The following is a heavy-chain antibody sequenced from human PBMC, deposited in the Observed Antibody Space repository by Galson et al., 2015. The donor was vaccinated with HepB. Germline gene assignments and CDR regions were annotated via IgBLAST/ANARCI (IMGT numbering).Heavy chain of an antibody. J-gene: IGHJ4*02. D-gene: IGHD5-12*01. CDR2: IKSKTDGGTT. V-gene: IGHV3-15*07. CDR1: GFTFSNAW. Sequence: SLRLSCAASGFTFSNAWINWVRQAPGKGLEWVGRIKSKTDGGTTDYAAPVKGRFTISRDDSKNTLYLQMNSLKTEDTAVYYCTTKGPSGYDVYTGWYSNDWGQGTLVTVSS. CDR3: TTKGPSGYDVYTGWYSND.